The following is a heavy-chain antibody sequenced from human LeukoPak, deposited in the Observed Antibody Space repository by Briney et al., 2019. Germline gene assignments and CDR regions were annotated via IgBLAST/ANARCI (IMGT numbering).Heavy chain of an antibody. CDR1: GFTFSSYS. D-gene: IGHD2-2*01. Sequence: GGSLRLSCAASGFTFSSYSMNWVRQAPGKGLEWVSSIDSHSTSIYYADSVRGRFTISRDNARNSLYLQLNSLIAEDTAVYYCARDRYSTILNDALDIWGPGTMVTVSS. CDR2: IDSHSTSI. CDR3: ARDRYSTILNDALDI. J-gene: IGHJ3*02. V-gene: IGHV3-21*01.